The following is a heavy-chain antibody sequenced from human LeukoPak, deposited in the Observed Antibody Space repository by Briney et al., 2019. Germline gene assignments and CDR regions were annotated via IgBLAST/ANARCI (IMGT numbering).Heavy chain of an antibody. V-gene: IGHV4-30-4*01. CDR1: GGSISSGDYY. Sequence: SQTLSLTCTVSGGSISSGDYYWSWIRQPPGKGLEWIGYIYYGGSTYYNPSLKSRVTISVDTSKNQFSLKLSTVTAADTAVYYCARDSRRSGSVADYWGQGTPVTVSS. D-gene: IGHD3-10*01. J-gene: IGHJ4*02. CDR2: IYYGGST. CDR3: ARDSRRSGSVADY.